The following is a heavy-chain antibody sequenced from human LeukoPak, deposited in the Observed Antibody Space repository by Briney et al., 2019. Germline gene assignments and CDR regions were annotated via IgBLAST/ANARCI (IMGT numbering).Heavy chain of an antibody. CDR2: IYYSGST. J-gene: IGHJ4*02. CDR3: ASSITIFGVVIAVFGY. CDR1: GVSFSGYY. D-gene: IGHD3-3*01. Sequence: PSETLSLTCAVYGVSFSGYYWSWIRQPPGKGLEWIGYIYYSGSTYYNPSLKSRVTISVDTSKNQFSLKLSSVTAADTAVYYCASSITIFGVVIAVFGYWGQGTLVTVSS. V-gene: IGHV4-30-4*08.